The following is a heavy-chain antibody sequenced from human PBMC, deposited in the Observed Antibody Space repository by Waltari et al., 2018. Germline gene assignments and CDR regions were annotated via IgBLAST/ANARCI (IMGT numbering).Heavy chain of an antibody. CDR1: GVSISSYY. CDR2: LYYIGNT. Sequence: QVQLQESGPGLVKSSETLSLTCAVSGVSISSYYWAWIRQPPGKGLEYIGYLYYIGNTHYHPSLKRRLTISWDPSKNEVSLNLRSVTAADTAVYYCAGYCASTSCYEYAFDLWGQGTAVNVSS. J-gene: IGHJ3*01. V-gene: IGHV4-59*01. D-gene: IGHD2-2*01. CDR3: AGYCASTSCYEYAFDL.